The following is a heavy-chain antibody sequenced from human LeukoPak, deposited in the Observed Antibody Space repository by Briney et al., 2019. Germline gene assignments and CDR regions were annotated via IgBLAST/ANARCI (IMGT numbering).Heavy chain of an antibody. V-gene: IGHV7-4-1*02. Sequence: ASVTVSFKASGYTFTNYAMNWVRQAPGQGLEWMGWIHPSTGNPTYAHGFTGRFVFSLDTSVSTTYLQISSLKAEDTAVYLCARAFQSLGGLSLPDYWGQGTLVTVSS. J-gene: IGHJ4*02. CDR3: ARAFQSLGGLSLPDY. CDR1: GYTFTNYA. CDR2: IHPSTGNP. D-gene: IGHD3-16*02.